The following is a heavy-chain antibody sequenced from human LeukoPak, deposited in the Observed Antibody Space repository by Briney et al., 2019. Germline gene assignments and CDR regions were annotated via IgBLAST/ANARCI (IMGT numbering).Heavy chain of an antibody. Sequence: GGSLRLSCAASGFTFNKYAMSWVRQAPGKGLEWVSSLSCSGGDTYYAESVKGWSTISRDNSKNTVYLEMNSLRAEDTAVYYCAKDPYGTRYFDYWGQGTLVTVSS. CDR3: AKDPYGTRYFDY. J-gene: IGHJ4*02. V-gene: IGHV3-23*01. CDR1: GFTFNKYA. CDR2: LSCSGGDT. D-gene: IGHD2-2*01.